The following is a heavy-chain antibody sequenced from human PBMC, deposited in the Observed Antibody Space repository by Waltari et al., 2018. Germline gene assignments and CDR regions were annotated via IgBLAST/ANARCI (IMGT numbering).Heavy chain of an antibody. D-gene: IGHD2-15*01. CDR1: GYRLTSYW. CDR3: ARLGSCSGGSCYSRVYYYYGMDV. J-gene: IGHJ6*02. Sequence: EVQLVQSGAEVKKPGESLKISCKGSGYRLTSYWIGWVRQMPGKGLEWMGIIYPGDSDTRYSPSFQGQATISADKSIRTAYLQWSSLKASDTAIYYCARLGSCSGGSCYSRVYYYYGMDVWGQGTTVTVSS. V-gene: IGHV5-51*03. CDR2: IYPGDSDT.